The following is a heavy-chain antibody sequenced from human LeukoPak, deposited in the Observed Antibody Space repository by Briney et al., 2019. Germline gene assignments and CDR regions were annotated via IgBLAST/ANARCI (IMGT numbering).Heavy chain of an antibody. J-gene: IGHJ3*02. D-gene: IGHD6-13*01. Sequence: SGTLSLTCAVSGGSISSSNWWSWVRPPPGKGLEWIGEIYHSGSTNYNPSLKSRVTISVDKSKNQFSLKLSSVTAADTAVYYCARGDLGSGWYGDAFDIWGQGTMVTVSS. V-gene: IGHV4-4*02. CDR2: IYHSGST. CDR3: ARGDLGSGWYGDAFDI. CDR1: GGSISSSNW.